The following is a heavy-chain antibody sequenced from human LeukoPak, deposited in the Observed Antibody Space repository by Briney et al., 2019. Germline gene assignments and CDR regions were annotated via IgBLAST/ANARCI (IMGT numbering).Heavy chain of an antibody. J-gene: IGHJ5*02. V-gene: IGHV1-46*01. D-gene: IGHD1-26*01. CDR1: GYTFTSSY. CDR2: INPTGDST. Sequence: ASVKVSCKASGYTFTSSYMHWVRQAPGQGLEWMGLINPTGDSTAYAQKFQGRVTMTRDMSTSTDYMELSSLRSEDTAIYYCARDNSVGDNAWWFDPWGQGTLVTVSS. CDR3: ARDNSVGDNAWWFDP.